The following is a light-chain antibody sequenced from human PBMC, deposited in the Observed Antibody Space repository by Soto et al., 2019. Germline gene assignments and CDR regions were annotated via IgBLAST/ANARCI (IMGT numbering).Light chain of an antibody. CDR3: HQYSDYSSIT. Sequence: DIQMTQSPSTLSASVGDRVTITCRASQSISRWLAWYQQKPGKAPRLLIYKASSVEGGVPSRCSGSGSGTHFTLTISSLQPDDFATYYCHQYSDYSSITFGGGTKVEIE. J-gene: IGKJ4*01. V-gene: IGKV1-5*03. CDR1: QSISRW. CDR2: KAS.